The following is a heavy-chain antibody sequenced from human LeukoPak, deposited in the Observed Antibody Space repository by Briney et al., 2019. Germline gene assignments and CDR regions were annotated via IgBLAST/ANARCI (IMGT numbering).Heavy chain of an antibody. J-gene: IGHJ4*02. Sequence: PSETLSLTCSVSGGSISLSYYYWGWIRQPPEKALEWIGSVYYSGTTSYNPSLKSRVTISVDMSKNHFSLRLSSVTAADTAVYYCARVGYFGSGNYDRGAFDYWGQGTLVTVSS. CDR3: ARVGYFGSGNYDRGAFDY. V-gene: IGHV4-39*07. D-gene: IGHD3-10*01. CDR2: VYYSGTT. CDR1: GGSISLSYYY.